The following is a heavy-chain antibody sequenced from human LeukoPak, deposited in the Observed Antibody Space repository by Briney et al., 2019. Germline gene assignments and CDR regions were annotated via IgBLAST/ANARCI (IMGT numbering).Heavy chain of an antibody. V-gene: IGHV3-21*01. Sequence: NPGGSLRLSCAASALTFSSYSMNWVRQAPGKGLEWVSSISSSSYIYYADSVKGRFTISRDNAKNSLYPQMNSLRAEDTAVYYCARVSGYCSGGSCYYYYGMDVWGQGTTVTVSS. D-gene: IGHD2-15*01. CDR3: ARVSGYCSGGSCYYYYGMDV. J-gene: IGHJ6*02. CDR1: ALTFSSYS. CDR2: ISSSSYI.